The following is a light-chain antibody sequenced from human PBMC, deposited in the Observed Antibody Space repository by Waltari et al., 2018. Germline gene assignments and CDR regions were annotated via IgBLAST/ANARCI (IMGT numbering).Light chain of an antibody. Sequence: EIVLTQSPGTLSLSPGERATLSCRASQSGRRALAWYQQKPGQAPRLLKYGASNRATGIPDRFSGSGSGTDFSLTISRLEPEDVAVYFCQHYVRLPATFGQGTKVEIK. CDR2: GAS. V-gene: IGKV3-20*01. CDR1: QSGRRA. J-gene: IGKJ1*01. CDR3: QHYVRLPAT.